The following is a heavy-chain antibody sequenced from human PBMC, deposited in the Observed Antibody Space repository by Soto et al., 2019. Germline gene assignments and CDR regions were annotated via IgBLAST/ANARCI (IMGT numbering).Heavy chain of an antibody. CDR1: GGSISSNDFY. D-gene: IGHD2-21*02. Sequence: PSETLSLTCTVSGGSISSNDFYWSWIRQPPGKGLEWIGYIYYSGSTYYNPSLKSRVTISVDTSKNQFSLKLTSVTAAETAVYYCVRTARQGAVAPHWFDRWGQGTQVTVSS. CDR2: IYYSGST. V-gene: IGHV4-30-4*01. J-gene: IGHJ5*02. CDR3: VRTARQGAVAPHWFDR.